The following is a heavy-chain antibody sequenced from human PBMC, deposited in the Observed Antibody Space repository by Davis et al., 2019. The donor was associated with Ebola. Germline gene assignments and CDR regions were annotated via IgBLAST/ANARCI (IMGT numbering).Heavy chain of an antibody. CDR2: ISYDGSNK. D-gene: IGHD6-13*01. CDR3: ARRGTSAGGGGAAGVYFEY. J-gene: IGHJ4*02. Sequence: GESLKISCAASGFTFSSYAMHWVRQAPGKGLEWVAVISYDGSNKYYADSVKGRFTISRDNSRDTLYLQINSLRVEDTAVYYCARRGTSAGGGGAAGVYFEYWGQGTLVTVSS. CDR1: GFTFSSYA. V-gene: IGHV3-30*04.